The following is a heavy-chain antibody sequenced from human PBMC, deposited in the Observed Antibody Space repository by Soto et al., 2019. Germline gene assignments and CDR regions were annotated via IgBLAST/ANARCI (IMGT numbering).Heavy chain of an antibody. J-gene: IGHJ3*02. CDR2: ISGDGSAT. CDR3: ARDGTGAAALDI. Sequence: EVQLVESGGGFVQPGGSLRLSCVASGFPFSVYWMYWVLQAPGEGLVWVSRISGDGSATSYADSVKGRFTISRDNAENTLSLQMDSLRGEDTAVYYCARDGTGAAALDIWGQGTLVAASS. D-gene: IGHD6-13*01. V-gene: IGHV3-74*01. CDR1: GFPFSVYW.